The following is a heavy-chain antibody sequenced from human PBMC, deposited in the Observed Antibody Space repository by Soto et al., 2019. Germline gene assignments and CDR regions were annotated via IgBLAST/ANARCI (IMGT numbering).Heavy chain of an antibody. Sequence: GALRLSCAASGFTFSSYAMHWVRQAPGKGLEWVAVISYDGSNKYYADSVKGRFTISRDNSKNTLYLQMNSLRAEDTAVYYCATSLDVWGQGTTVTVSS. CDR2: ISYDGSNK. CDR1: GFTFSSYA. J-gene: IGHJ6*02. CDR3: ATSLDV. V-gene: IGHV3-30-3*01.